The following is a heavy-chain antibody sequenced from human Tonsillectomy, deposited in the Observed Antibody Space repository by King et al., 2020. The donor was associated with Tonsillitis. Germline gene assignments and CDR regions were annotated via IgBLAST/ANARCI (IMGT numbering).Heavy chain of an antibody. J-gene: IGHJ4*02. CDR3: AGAYGDYFDY. V-gene: IGHV3-33*01. CDR1: GFTFSSYG. CDR2: IWYDGSNE. Sequence: VQLVESGGGVVQPGRSLRLSCAASGFTFSSYGMHWVRQAPGKGLEWVAVIWYDGSNEYYVDSVKGRFTISRDNSKNTLYLQMNSLRAEDTAVYYCAGAYGDYFDYWGQGTLVTVSS. D-gene: IGHD4-17*01.